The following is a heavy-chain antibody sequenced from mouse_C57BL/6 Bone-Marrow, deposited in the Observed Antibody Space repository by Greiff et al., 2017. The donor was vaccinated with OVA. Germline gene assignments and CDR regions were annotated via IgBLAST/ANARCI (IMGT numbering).Heavy chain of an antibody. CDR1: GYSITSDY. D-gene: IGHD1-1*01. CDR2: ISYSGST. V-gene: IGHV3-8*01. Sequence: EVKLLESGPGLAKPSQPLSLTCSVPGYSITSDYWHWLRKFPGNKLEYMGYISYSGSTYYNPSLKSLISITRDTSKNQYYLQLKSVTTEDTATYYCARSSAYYCGSSYGYVDVWGTGTTVTVSS. CDR3: ARSSAYYCGSSYGYVDV. J-gene: IGHJ1*03.